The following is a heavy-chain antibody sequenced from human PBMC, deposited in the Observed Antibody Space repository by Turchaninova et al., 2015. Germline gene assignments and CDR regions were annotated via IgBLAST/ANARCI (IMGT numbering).Heavy chain of an antibody. CDR2: MYPDDSDT. CDR3: ARHSSSASYGLFDY. Sequence: GAEVKKPGESLRISCLGSGYNFDNYWIAWVRQMPGKGLEWMGIMYPDDSDTTYSPSFQGQVTISVDKTINTAYLQWNSLKTSDTGMYYCARHSSSASYGLFDYWGHGTQVIISS. D-gene: IGHD4-17*01. V-gene: IGHV5-51*01. CDR1: GYNFDNYW. J-gene: IGHJ4*01.